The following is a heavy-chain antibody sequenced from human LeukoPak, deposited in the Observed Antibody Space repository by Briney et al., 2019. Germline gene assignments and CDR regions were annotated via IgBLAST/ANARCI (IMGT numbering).Heavy chain of an antibody. J-gene: IGHJ4*02. V-gene: IGHV4-59*01. CDR1: GGSISSYY. CDR2: IYYSGST. Sequence: SETLSLTCTVSGGSISSYYWSWIRQPPGKGLEGIGYIYYSGSTNYNPSLKSRVTISVDTSKNQFSLKLSSVTAADTAVYYCARREDGGGNFDYWGQGTLVTVSS. D-gene: IGHD2-15*01. CDR3: ARREDGGGNFDY.